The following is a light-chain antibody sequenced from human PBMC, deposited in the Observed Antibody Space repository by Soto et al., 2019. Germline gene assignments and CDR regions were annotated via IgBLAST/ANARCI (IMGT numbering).Light chain of an antibody. CDR1: QGLKTFY. V-gene: IGKV3-20*01. CDR2: GAS. CDR3: QQYGSS. J-gene: IGKJ2*01. Sequence: ESVLTQSPGTLSLSPGESATRSCRASQGLKTFYLAWYQQKPGQAPSLLIYGASSRATAVPDRFSGSGSGTDFTRTSSRLEPEDAAVYYCQQYGSSFGQGTKVEIK.